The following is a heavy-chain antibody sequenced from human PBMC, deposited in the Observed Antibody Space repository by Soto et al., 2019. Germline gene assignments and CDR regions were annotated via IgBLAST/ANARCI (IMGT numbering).Heavy chain of an antibody. Sequence: GWSLRLSCAASGFTVSSYSMNWVRQAPGKGLEWVSYISSSSSTIYYADSVKGRFTISRDNAKNSLYLQMNSLRAEDTAVYYCARDRITIFGVVIAYFEYRGQGTLVTVSS. D-gene: IGHD3-3*01. CDR2: ISSSSSTI. CDR3: ARDRITIFGVVIAYFEY. J-gene: IGHJ4*02. CDR1: GFTVSSYS. V-gene: IGHV3-48*01.